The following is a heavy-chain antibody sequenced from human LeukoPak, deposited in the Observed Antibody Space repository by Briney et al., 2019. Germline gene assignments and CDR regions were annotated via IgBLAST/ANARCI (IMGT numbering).Heavy chain of an antibody. V-gene: IGHV4-34*01. J-gene: IGHJ6*03. CDR1: VGSFSGYY. D-gene: IGHD3-10*01. Sequence: PSETLSLTCAVYVGSFSGYYWSWIRQPPGKGLEWIGEINHSGSTNYNSSLKRRVTISVDTSKNQFSLKLISVTAADTAVYYCARGYYGSGSHCCHMDVWGKGTTITVS. CDR3: ARGYYGSGSHCCHMDV. CDR2: INHSGST.